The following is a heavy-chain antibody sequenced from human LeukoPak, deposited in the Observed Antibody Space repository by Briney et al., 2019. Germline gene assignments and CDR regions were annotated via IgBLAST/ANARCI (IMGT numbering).Heavy chain of an antibody. CDR1: GGSISSSSYY. CDR2: IYYSGST. D-gene: IGHD3-10*01. J-gene: IGHJ4*02. Sequence: PSETLSLTCTVSGGSISSSSYYWGWIRQPPGKGLEWIGCIYYSGSTYYNPSLKSRVTISVDTSKNQFSLKLSSVTAADTAVYYCARLWGGRWFGELFPFFDYWGQGTLVTVSS. V-gene: IGHV4-39*01. CDR3: ARLWGGRWFGELFPFFDY.